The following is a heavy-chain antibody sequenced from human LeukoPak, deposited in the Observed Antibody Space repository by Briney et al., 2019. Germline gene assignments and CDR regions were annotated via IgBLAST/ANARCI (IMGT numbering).Heavy chain of an antibody. CDR3: TRDRTYFSDY. CDR1: GFTFSVCG. D-gene: IGHD3/OR15-3a*01. CDR2: IWNDSSTK. J-gene: IGHJ4*02. V-gene: IGHV3-33*01. Sequence: PGGSLRLSCAASGFTFSVCGMHWVRQAPGKGLEWVAVIWNDSSTKYYADSVKGRFTISRDNSKNTLYLQINSLRAEDTAVYYCTRDRTYFSDYWGQGTLVTVSS.